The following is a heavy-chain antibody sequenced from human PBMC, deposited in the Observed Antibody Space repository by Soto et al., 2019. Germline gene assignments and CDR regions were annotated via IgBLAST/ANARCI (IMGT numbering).Heavy chain of an antibody. CDR2: IYHSGST. CDR1: VVSISSTNW. J-gene: IGHJ3*02. Sequence: SETLSLTCAFSVVSISSTNWWSWVRQPPGKGLEWIGEIYHSGSTNYNPSLKSRITISVDKSKNQFSLRLSSVTAADTAVYYCARGTSTTVQDAFDIWGQGTMVNVSS. V-gene: IGHV4-4*02. D-gene: IGHD4-17*01. CDR3: ARGTSTTVQDAFDI.